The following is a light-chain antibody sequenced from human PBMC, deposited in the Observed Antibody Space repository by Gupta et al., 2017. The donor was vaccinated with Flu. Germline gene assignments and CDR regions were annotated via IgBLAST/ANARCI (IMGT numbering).Light chain of an antibody. V-gene: IGKV4-1*01. J-gene: IGKJ1*01. CDR1: QSDLYSSNNKNY. CDR2: WAS. Sequence: DIVLTQSPDSLAVSLGERATINCKSRQSDLYSSNNKNYLAWYQQKSGQPPKLLIYWASTRESGVPDRFSGSGSGTDFTLTISSLQAEDVAVYYCLQYYSTPWTFGQGTKVEIK. CDR3: LQYYSTPWT.